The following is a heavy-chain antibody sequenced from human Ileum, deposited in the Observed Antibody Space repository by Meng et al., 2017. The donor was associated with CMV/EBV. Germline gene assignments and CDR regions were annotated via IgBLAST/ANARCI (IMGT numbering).Heavy chain of an antibody. CDR2: IIPLLGIA. D-gene: IGHD3-22*01. J-gene: IGHJ4*02. Sequence: GTFTCHPVIWLPQAPGQGPPWMGGIIPLLGIANSAQKFQGRVTFTADKSTGTIYMKLSSLRSEDTAVYFCARERGNYYDSRAQNFDCWGQGSLVTSPQ. CDR1: GTFTCHP. CDR3: ARERGNYYDSRAQNFDC. V-gene: IGHV1-69*10.